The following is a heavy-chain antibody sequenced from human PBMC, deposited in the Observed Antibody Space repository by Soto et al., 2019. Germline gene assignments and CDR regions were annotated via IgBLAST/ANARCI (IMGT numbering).Heavy chain of an antibody. V-gene: IGHV3-23*01. Sequence: PGGSLRLCCAASGFTFSSYAMSWVRQAPGKGLEWVSAISGSGGSTYYADSVKGRFTISRDNSKNTLYLQMNSLRAEDTAVYYCAKGRPDCSGGSCYSTFDYWGQGTLVTVSS. D-gene: IGHD2-15*01. CDR1: GFTFSSYA. J-gene: IGHJ4*02. CDR3: AKGRPDCSGGSCYSTFDY. CDR2: ISGSGGST.